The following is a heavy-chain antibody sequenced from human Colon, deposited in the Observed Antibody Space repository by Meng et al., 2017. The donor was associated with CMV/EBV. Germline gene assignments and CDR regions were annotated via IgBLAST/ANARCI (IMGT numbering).Heavy chain of an antibody. D-gene: IGHD2-2*01. CDR1: NGAFSGYF. J-gene: IGHJ4*02. CDR3: ARATKPNCWEVLEY. Sequence: QVQIQQWGADSLKPSSTLSLTCGVYNGAFSGYFWTWIRKPPGKGLEWIGEIFRDGSTKYNPSLQSRVTMSVDTSKNHFSLNLRSVTAADTAVYFCARATKPNCWEVLEYWGQGTLVTVSS. V-gene: IGHV4-34*12. CDR2: IFRDGST.